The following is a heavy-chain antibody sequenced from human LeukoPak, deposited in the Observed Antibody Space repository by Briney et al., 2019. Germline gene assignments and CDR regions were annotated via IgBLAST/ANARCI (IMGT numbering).Heavy chain of an antibody. CDR1: GFSISSYY. CDR3: ARGGAKFSY. V-gene: IGHV4-59*01. D-gene: IGHD3-16*01. J-gene: IGHJ4*02. Sequence: SGTLSLTCTASGFSISSYYWSWIRQPPGKGLEWIGDIYYNGNTNYNPSLKSRVTISVDTSKNQFSLKPRSVTAADTAVYYGARGGAKFSYWGQGTLVTVSS. CDR2: IYYNGNT.